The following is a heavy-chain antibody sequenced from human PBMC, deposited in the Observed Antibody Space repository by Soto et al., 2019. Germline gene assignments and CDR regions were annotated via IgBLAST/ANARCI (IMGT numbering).Heavy chain of an antibody. CDR1: GFTFDDYA. D-gene: IGHD2-2*01. CDR3: AMTIGGCSSTSCSPFDY. V-gene: IGHV3-9*01. J-gene: IGHJ4*02. Sequence: EVQLVESGGGLVQPGRSLRLSCAASGFTFDDYAMHWVRQAPGKGLEWVSGISWNSGSIGYADSVKGRFTISRDNAKNSLYLQMNSLRAEDTALYYCAMTIGGCSSTSCSPFDYWGQGTLVTVSS. CDR2: ISWNSGSI.